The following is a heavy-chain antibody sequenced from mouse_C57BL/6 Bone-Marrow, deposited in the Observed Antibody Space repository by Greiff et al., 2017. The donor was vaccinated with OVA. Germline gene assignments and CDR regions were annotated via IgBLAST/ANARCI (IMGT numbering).Heavy chain of an antibody. J-gene: IGHJ3*01. CDR2: INPGSGGT. CDR3: AGGGSSLAWFAY. D-gene: IGHD1-1*01. Sequence: VQLQQSGAELVRPGTSVKVSCKASGYAFTNYLIEWVKQRPGQGLEWIGVINPGSGGTNYNEKFKGKATLTADKSSSTAYMQLSSLTSEDSAVYFCAGGGSSLAWFAYWGQGTLVTVSA. CDR1: GYAFTNYL. V-gene: IGHV1-54*01.